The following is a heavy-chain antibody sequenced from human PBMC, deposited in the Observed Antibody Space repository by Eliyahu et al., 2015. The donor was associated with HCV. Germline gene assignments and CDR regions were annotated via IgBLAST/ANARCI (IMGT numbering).Heavy chain of an antibody. CDR2: ISYDGSNK. J-gene: IGHJ3*02. V-gene: IGHV3-30*18. D-gene: IGHD2-21*02. CDR1: GFTFXXYG. Sequence: QVQLVESGGGVVQPGRSXXLSCAASGFTFXXYGMHWVRQAPGKGLEWVAVISYDGSNKXYADXVKGRXTISRDNSKNTLYLQMNSLRAEDTAVYYCAKEHRGVVVTPADAFDIWGQGTMVTVSS. CDR3: AKEHRGVVVTPADAFDI.